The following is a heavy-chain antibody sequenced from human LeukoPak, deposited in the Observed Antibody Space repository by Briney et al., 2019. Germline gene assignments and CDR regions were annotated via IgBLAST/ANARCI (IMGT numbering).Heavy chain of an antibody. CDR1: GYTLTYNN. J-gene: IGHJ4*02. CDR2: INTKNGDT. Sequence: ASVKVSCKASGYTLTYNNISWVRQAPGQGLEWMGWINTKNGDTNYAQKLQGRVTMTTDTSTNTAYMELRSLRSDDTAVYYCARSTVSTSRFDYWGQGTLVTVSS. D-gene: IGHD2/OR15-2a*01. CDR3: ARSTVSTSRFDY. V-gene: IGHV1-18*01.